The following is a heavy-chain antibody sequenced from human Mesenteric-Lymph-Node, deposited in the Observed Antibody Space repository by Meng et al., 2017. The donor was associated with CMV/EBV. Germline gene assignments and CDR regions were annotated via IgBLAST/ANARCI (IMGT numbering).Heavy chain of an antibody. CDR1: GYTLTELS. CDR2: FDPEDGET. Sequence: CKVSGYTLTELSMHWVRQAPGKGLEWMGGFDPEDGETIYAQKFQGRVTMTEDTSTDTAYMEPSSLRSEDTAVYYCATKAGMGLDWFDPWGQGTLVTVSS. V-gene: IGHV1-24*01. J-gene: IGHJ5*02. CDR3: ATKAGMGLDWFDP. D-gene: IGHD6-13*01.